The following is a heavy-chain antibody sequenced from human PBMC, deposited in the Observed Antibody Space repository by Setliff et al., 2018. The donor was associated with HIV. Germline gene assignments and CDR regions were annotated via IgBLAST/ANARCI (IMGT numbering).Heavy chain of an antibody. D-gene: IGHD3-16*01. CDR3: VRGPIHGGFDF. CDR2: ISNDETTT. V-gene: IGHV3-74*01. Sequence: HPGGSLRLSCVASGFTFTSYWMHWVRQVPGKGPVWVSCISNDETTTNYADSVKGRFTVSRDNAKNTVYLQMTSLRAEDTAVYYCVRGPIHGGFDFWGQGALVTVSS. J-gene: IGHJ4*02. CDR1: GFTFTSYW.